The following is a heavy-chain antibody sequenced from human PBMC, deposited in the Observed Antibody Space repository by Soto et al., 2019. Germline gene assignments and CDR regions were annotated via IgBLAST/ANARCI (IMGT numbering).Heavy chain of an antibody. V-gene: IGHV4-31*03. Sequence: PSETLSLTCTVSGGSVDSGGYYWNWIRQYPGKGLEWLGYIYYRGSTYYTPSLKSRLTISLDTSKNQFSLRLTSVTAADTAVYYCAREPPRYCTGGKSLYDIDPWGQEDLVTVSS. CDR3: AREPPRYCTGGKSLYDIDP. J-gene: IGHJ5*02. D-gene: IGHD2-8*02. CDR1: GGSVDSGGYY. CDR2: IYYRGST.